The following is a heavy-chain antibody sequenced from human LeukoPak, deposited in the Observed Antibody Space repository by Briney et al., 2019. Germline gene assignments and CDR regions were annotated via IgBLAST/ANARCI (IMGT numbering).Heavy chain of an antibody. Sequence: ASVKVSCKASGGTFSSYAISWVRQAPGQGLEWMGRIIPIFGTANYAQKFQGRVTITADESTSTAYMELSSLRSEDTAVYYCASPDDYGDYVGYYYYGMDVWGQGTTVTVSS. CDR1: GGTFSSYA. CDR2: IIPIFGTA. J-gene: IGHJ6*02. D-gene: IGHD4-17*01. V-gene: IGHV1-69*15. CDR3: ASPDDYGDYVGYYYYGMDV.